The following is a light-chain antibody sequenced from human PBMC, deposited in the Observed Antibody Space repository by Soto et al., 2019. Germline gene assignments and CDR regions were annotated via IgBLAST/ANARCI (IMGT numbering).Light chain of an antibody. Sequence: DIVMTQSPDALAVSLGERATINCKSSQSALSRSNNKNYLAWYQQKPGQPPKLLIYWASTRESGVPDRFSGSGSGTDFTLTISGLQAEDVAVYYCQQYYSTPITFGGGPKVEIK. V-gene: IGKV4-1*01. J-gene: IGKJ4*01. CDR2: WAS. CDR3: QQYYSTPIT. CDR1: QSALSRSNNKNY.